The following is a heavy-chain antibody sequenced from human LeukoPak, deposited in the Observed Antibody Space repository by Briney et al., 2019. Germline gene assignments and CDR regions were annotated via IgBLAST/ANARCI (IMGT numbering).Heavy chain of an antibody. J-gene: IGHJ4*02. CDR1: GFIFRNYA. D-gene: IGHD3-22*01. CDR3: TKAGDSTGSDLTPFGY. V-gene: IGHV3-23*01. CDR2: ITGSGSTT. Sequence: GGSLRLSCAASGFIFRNYAMTWVRQAPGKGLEWVSSITGSGSTTYYADSVKGRSTISRDNFKNTLYLQMSSLRAEDTAVYYCTKAGDSTGSDLTPFGYWGQGTLVTVSS.